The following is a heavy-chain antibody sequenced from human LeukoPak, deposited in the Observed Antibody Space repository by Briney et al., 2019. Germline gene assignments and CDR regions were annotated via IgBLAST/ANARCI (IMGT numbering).Heavy chain of an antibody. CDR2: ITSSGNYI. CDR1: GFTFRTSS. V-gene: IGHV3-21*01. J-gene: IGHJ4*02. CDR3: ARDGDGYNLDY. D-gene: IGHD5-24*01. Sequence: GGSLRLSCAASGFTFRTSSMCWVRQAPGMGLEWVSSITSSGNYIYYADSVKGRFTISRDNAKNSLYLQMNSLRAEDTAVYYCARDGDGYNLDYWGQGILVTVSS.